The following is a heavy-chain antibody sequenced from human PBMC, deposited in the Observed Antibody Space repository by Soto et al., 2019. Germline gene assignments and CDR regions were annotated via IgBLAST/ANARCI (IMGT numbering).Heavy chain of an antibody. CDR2: IIGSGGST. Sequence: DVRLLESGGGLVQPGGSLRLSCAASGFTFSAYAMNWVRQAPGKGLEWVSSIIGSGGSTHYADSVKGRFTISRDNSQYTLFLQIDSLRGEDTAIYYCAKGNTVTGDRHFDYLGQGALVTVSS. CDR3: AKGNTVTGDRHFDY. D-gene: IGHD4-17*01. J-gene: IGHJ4*02. CDR1: GFTFSAYA. V-gene: IGHV3-23*01.